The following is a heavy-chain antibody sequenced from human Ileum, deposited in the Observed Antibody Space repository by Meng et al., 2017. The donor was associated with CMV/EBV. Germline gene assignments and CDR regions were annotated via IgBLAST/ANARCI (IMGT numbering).Heavy chain of an antibody. V-gene: IGHV3-23*01. CDR2: ISGSGGTT. J-gene: IGHJ4*02. D-gene: IGHD6-19*01. CDR1: GFTFSTYA. Sequence: LTCAASGFTFSTYAMNWVRQAPGKGLEWVSAISGSGGTTYYADSLKGHFTVSRDNSKNTMYLQMNSLRAEDTAIYYCAQSGSGWSPAYWGQGTLVTVSS. CDR3: AQSGSGWSPAY.